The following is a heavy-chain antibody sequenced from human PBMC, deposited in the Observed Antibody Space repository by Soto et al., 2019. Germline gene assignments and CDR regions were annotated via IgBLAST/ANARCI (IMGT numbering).Heavy chain of an antibody. CDR1: VGTFSSYT. CDR3: ARSLRHHLLTMVREESFPFDP. J-gene: IGHJ5*02. V-gene: IGHV1-69*02. D-gene: IGHD3-10*01. CDR2: IIPILGIA. Sequence: QVQLVQSGAEVKKPGSSVKVSCKASVGTFSSYTISWVRQAPGQGLEWMGRIIPILGIANYAQKFQGRVTITADKPTSTAYMELRSLRSEHTAVYYYARSLRHHLLTMVREESFPFDPWVQGTLVTVSS.